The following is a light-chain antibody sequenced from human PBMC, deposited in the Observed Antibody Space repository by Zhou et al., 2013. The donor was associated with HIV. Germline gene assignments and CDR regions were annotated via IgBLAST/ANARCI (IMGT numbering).Light chain of an antibody. CDR2: AAS. CDR1: QSISSY. CDR3: QQSYSSPQT. Sequence: DIQMTQSPSSLSASVGDRVTITCRASQSISSYVSWYQQKPGKAPKLLIYAASSLQSGVPSTFSGSGSGTDFTLTISSLQPEDFATYYCQQSYSSPQTFGQGTKVEI. V-gene: IGKV1-39*01. J-gene: IGKJ1*01.